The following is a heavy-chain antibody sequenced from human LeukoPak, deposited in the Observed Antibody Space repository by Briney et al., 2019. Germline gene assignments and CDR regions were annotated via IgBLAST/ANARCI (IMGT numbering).Heavy chain of an antibody. CDR2: ISYDGSNK. CDR1: GFTFSSYA. V-gene: IGHV3-30-3*01. D-gene: IGHD1-26*01. Sequence: GGSLRLSCAASGFTFSSYAMHWVRQAPGKGLEWVAVISYDGSNKYYADSVKGRFTISGDNSKNTLYLQMNSLRAEDTAVYYCARAAVIVGASYFDYWGQGTLVTVSS. CDR3: ARAAVIVGASYFDY. J-gene: IGHJ4*02.